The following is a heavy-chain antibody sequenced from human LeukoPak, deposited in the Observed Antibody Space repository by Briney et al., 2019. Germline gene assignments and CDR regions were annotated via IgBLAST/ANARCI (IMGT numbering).Heavy chain of an antibody. Sequence: PSETLSLTCTVSGGSISSSSYYWVWIPQPPGQGLEWIRSIYYSGSTYYNPSLKSRVPISVDTSKNQFYLEMSSVATVDTGVYHCRSSDYFYMDVWGKGTAVTVSS. V-gene: IGHV4-39*01. CDR1: GGSISSSSYY. CDR2: IYYSGST. CDR3: RSSDYFYMDV. J-gene: IGHJ6*03. D-gene: IGHD1-26*01.